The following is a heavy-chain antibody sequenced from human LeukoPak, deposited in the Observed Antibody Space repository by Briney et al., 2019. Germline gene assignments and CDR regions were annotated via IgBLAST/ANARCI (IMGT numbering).Heavy chain of an antibody. J-gene: IGHJ4*02. D-gene: IGHD6-6*01. V-gene: IGHV4-39*07. Sequence: PSETLSLACTVSGGSISSSSDYWGWVRQPPGKGLEWIGSIYYSGSTYYNPSLKSRVTISVDTSKDQFSLKLSSVTAADTAVYYCARGIAARIMYVGKRGSRFDYWGQGTLVTVSS. CDR1: GGSISSSSDY. CDR2: IYYSGST. CDR3: ARGIAARIMYVGKRGSRFDY.